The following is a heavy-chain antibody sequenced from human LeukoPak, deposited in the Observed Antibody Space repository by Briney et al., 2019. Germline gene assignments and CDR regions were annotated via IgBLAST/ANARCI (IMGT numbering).Heavy chain of an antibody. CDR3: ARRAYCGGDCYLDY. CDR2: IYPGNSDT. Sequence: GESLKISXKGSGYSFNSYWIGWVRQMPGKGLEWTGMIYPGNSDTRYSPSFQGQVTISADKSISTAYLQWSSLKASDTAMCYCARRAYCGGDCYLDYWGQGTLVTVSS. CDR1: GYSFNSYW. V-gene: IGHV5-51*01. J-gene: IGHJ4*02. D-gene: IGHD2-21*02.